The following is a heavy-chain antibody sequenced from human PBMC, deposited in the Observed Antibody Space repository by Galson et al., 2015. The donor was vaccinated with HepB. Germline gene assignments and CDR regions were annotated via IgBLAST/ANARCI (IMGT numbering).Heavy chain of an antibody. V-gene: IGHV4-34*01. CDR1: GGSFSGYY. CDR3: ARSLGRYIAARMGFDY. Sequence: ETLSLTCAVYGGSFSGYYWSWIRQPPGKGLEWIGEINHSGSTNYNPSLKSRVTISVDTSKNQFSLKLSSVTAADTAVYYCARSLGRYIAARMGFDYWGQGTLVTVSS. J-gene: IGHJ4*02. CDR2: INHSGST. D-gene: IGHD6-13*01.